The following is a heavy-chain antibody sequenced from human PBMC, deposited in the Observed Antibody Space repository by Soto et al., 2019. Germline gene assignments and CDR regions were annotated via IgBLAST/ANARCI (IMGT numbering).Heavy chain of an antibody. CDR3: ARTDTYYDLRGPYYVFDY. V-gene: IGHV2-26*01. J-gene: IGHJ4*02. D-gene: IGHD3-3*01. Sequence: QVTLKESGPVLVKPTETLTLTCAASGLSLSNGRLGVSWIRQPPGKALEWLAHIFSNDEKSYTTSLKSRLTISKDTSKSQVVLIVTNMDPVDTATYYCARTDTYYDLRGPYYVFDYWGQGTLVTVSS. CDR2: IFSNDEK. CDR1: GLSLSNGRLG.